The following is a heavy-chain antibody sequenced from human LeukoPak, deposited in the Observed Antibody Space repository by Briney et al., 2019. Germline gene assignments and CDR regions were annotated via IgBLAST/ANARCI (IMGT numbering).Heavy chain of an antibody. CDR2: IYPGDSDT. Sequence: GESLKISCKGSGYSFTSYWIGWVRQMPGKGLEWMGIIYPGDSDTRYSPSFQGQVTISADKSISTAYLQWSSLKASDTAMYCCARARHRITMVRGIGDYFDYWGQGTLVTVSS. CDR3: ARARHRITMVRGIGDYFDY. V-gene: IGHV5-51*01. J-gene: IGHJ4*02. CDR1: GYSFTSYW. D-gene: IGHD3-10*01.